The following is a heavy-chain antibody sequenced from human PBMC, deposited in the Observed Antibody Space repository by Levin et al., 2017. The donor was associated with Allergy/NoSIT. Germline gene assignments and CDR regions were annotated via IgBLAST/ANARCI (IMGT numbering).Heavy chain of an antibody. CDR2: ISGSGGST. CDR1: RFTFSSYA. Sequence: GGSLRLSCAASRFTFSSYAMSWVRQAPGKGLEWVSGISGSGGSTYYVDSVKGRFTISRDNSNNTLYLQMNSLRAEDTAVYYCAKDVVVAATLAYYFDYWGQGTLVTVSS. J-gene: IGHJ4*02. V-gene: IGHV3-23*01. CDR3: AKDVVVAATLAYYFDY. D-gene: IGHD2-15*01.